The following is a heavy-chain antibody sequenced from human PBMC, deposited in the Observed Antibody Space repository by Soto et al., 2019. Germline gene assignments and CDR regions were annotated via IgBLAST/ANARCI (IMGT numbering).Heavy chain of an antibody. CDR2: VHTSGST. CDR1: GDSISSYF. V-gene: IGHV4-4*07. CDR3: AREHALASTGWLDP. J-gene: IGHJ5*02. Sequence: SETLSLTCTVSGDSISSYFWSWIRQPAGKGLEWIGRVHTSGSTTYNPSLKSRVTMSVDTSKSQFSLKLTSVTAADTAVYYCAREHALASTGWLDPWGQGNLVTVSS. D-gene: IGHD6-19*01.